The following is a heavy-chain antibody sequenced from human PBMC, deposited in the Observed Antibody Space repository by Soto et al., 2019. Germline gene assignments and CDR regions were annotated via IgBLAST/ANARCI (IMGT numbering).Heavy chain of an antibody. CDR1: GGSISSGDYY. Sequence: SETLSLTCTVSGGSISSGDYYWSWIRQPPGKGLEWIGYIYYSGSTYYNPSLKSRVTISVDTSKNQFSLKLSSVTAADTAVYYCARGYSGYGGRVNSFDPWGQGTLVTVSS. CDR3: ARGYSGYGGRVNSFDP. V-gene: IGHV4-30-4*01. CDR2: IYYSGST. D-gene: IGHD5-12*01. J-gene: IGHJ5*02.